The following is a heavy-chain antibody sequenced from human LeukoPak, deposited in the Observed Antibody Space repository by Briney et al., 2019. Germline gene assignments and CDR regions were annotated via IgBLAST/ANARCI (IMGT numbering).Heavy chain of an antibody. D-gene: IGHD6-19*01. J-gene: IGHJ4*02. CDR3: ARTLTKAGTSCFDY. Sequence: GASVKVSCKASGYTFSSYGIIWVRQAPGQGLEWMGWISTYNGDTNYAQKLQGRVTMTTDTSTSTAYMELRSLRSDDTAVYYCARTLTKAGTSCFDYWGQGTLVTVSS. CDR2: ISTYNGDT. CDR1: GYTFSSYG. V-gene: IGHV1-18*01.